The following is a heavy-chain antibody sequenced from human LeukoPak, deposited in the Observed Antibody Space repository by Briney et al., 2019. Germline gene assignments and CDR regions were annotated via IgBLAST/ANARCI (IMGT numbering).Heavy chain of an antibody. CDR1: GFSISTYW. J-gene: IGHJ5*02. Sequence: GGSLRLSCAASGFSISTYWMHWVRQAPGKGLVWVSRINTDGSSTSYADSVKGRFTISRDNAENTLYLQMNSLRAEDTAVYYCARDGYCSGTSCYTMNHWGQGTLVTVSS. CDR2: INTDGSST. CDR3: ARDGYCSGTSCYTMNH. V-gene: IGHV3-74*01. D-gene: IGHD2-2*02.